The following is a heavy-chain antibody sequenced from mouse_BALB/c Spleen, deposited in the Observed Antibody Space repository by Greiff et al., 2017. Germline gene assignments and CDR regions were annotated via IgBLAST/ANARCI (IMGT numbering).Heavy chain of an antibody. D-gene: IGHD2-4*01. CDR2: IWGGGST. Sequence: VKLVESGPGLVAPSQSLSITCTVSGFSLSRYSVHWVRQPPGKGLEWLGMIWGGGSTDYNSALKSRLSISNDNSKSQVFLKMNSLQTDDTAMYYCARNEMITTYYAMDYWGQGTSVTVSS. J-gene: IGHJ4*01. V-gene: IGHV2-6-4*01. CDR1: GFSLSRYS. CDR3: ARNEMITTYYAMDY.